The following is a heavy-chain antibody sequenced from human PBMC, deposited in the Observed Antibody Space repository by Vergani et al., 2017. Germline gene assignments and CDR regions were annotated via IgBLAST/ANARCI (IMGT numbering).Heavy chain of an antibody. CDR2: ISYDGSNK. D-gene: IGHD2-2*01. Sequence: QVQLVESGGGVVQPGRSLRLSCAASGFTFSSYAMHWVRQAPGKGLEWGAVISYDGSNKYYADSVKGRFTISRDNSKNTLYLQMNSLRAEDTAVYYCAREVVVVPAVDYWGQGTLVTVSS. V-gene: IGHV3-30*01. CDR1: GFTFSSYA. CDR3: AREVVVVPAVDY. J-gene: IGHJ4*02.